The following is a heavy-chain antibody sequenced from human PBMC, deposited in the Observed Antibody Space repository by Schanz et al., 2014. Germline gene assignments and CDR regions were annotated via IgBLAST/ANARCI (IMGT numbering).Heavy chain of an antibody. J-gene: IGHJ4*02. CDR3: VSQTGSTNY. Sequence: VQLVESGGGLVQPGGSLRLSCSASGFTFSIYAMHWVRQAPGKGLEYVSAISHDGYSTYYADSVKGRFTISRDNSKNTLYLQMNSLRVEDTAVYFCVSQTGSTNYWGQGTLVTVSS. V-gene: IGHV3-64*04. CDR2: ISHDGYST. D-gene: IGHD6-13*01. CDR1: GFTFSIYA.